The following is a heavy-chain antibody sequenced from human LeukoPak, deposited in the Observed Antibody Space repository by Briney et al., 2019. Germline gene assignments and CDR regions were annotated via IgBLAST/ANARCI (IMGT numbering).Heavy chain of an antibody. V-gene: IGHV3-7*01. Sequence: GGSLRLSCEASGFTLRDFWMSWVRQAPGKGLEWVANIKQDGNKKDYGDSVRGRFTIARDDAKKSLFLEMNSLRVDDTAVYFCARVEFGKYSNYFDYWGRGTLVTVSA. D-gene: IGHD3-10*01. CDR1: GFTLRDFW. J-gene: IGHJ4*02. CDR2: IKQDGNKK. CDR3: ARVEFGKYSNYFDY.